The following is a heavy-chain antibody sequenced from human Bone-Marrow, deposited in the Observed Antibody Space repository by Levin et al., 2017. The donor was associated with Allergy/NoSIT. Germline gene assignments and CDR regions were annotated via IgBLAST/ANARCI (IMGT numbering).Heavy chain of an antibody. CDR3: ARDSGWNGPFSDY. D-gene: IGHD1-1*01. J-gene: IGHJ4*02. V-gene: IGHV4-39*07. Sequence: TSQTLSLTCPVSGGSISSSSYYWGWIRQPPGKGLEWIGSIYYSGSTYYNPSLKSRVTISVDTSKNQFSLKLSSVTAADTAVYYCARDSGWNGPFSDYWGQGTLVTVSS. CDR1: GGSISSSSYY. CDR2: IYYSGST.